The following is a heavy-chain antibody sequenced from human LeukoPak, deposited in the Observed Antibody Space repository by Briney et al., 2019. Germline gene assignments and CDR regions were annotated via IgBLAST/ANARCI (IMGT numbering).Heavy chain of an antibody. J-gene: IGHJ4*02. CDR3: ARIRESGWELLIDY. V-gene: IGHV3-7*01. CDR2: MNEDGSEK. Sequence: PGGSLRLSCAASGFTFSRFWMTWVRQAPGKGLDWVASMNEDGSEKYYADSVKGRFTISRGNAKNSLYLQMNGLRVEDTAVYFCARIRESGWELLIDYWGQGTLVTVSS. D-gene: IGHD6-19*01. CDR1: GFTFSRFW.